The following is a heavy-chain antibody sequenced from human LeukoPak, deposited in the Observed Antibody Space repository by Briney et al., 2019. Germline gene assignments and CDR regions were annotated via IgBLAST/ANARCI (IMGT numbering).Heavy chain of an antibody. V-gene: IGHV4-34*01. D-gene: IGHD2-8*01. CDR2: INHSGST. Sequence: SETLSLTCAVYGGSFSGYYWSWIRQPPGKGLEWIGEINHSGSTNYNPSLKSRVTISVETSKNQFSLKLSSVTAADTAVYYCARGYVPNCTNGVCYDDYWGQGTLVTVSS. CDR1: GGSFSGYY. CDR3: ARGYVPNCTNGVCYDDY. J-gene: IGHJ4*02.